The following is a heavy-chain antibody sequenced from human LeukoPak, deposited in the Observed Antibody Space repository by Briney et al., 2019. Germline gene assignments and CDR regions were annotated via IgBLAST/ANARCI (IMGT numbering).Heavy chain of an antibody. CDR1: GFTFSNYA. CDR2: ISSNGGTI. Sequence: GGSLRLSCTASGFTFSNYAFHWVRQAPGKGLEYVSAISSNGGTICYANSVKGRFVISRDNSKNTLYLQMGSLRTEDMGVYYCARVRVAVATPYFDYWGQGTPVTVSS. V-gene: IGHV3-64*01. D-gene: IGHD6-19*01. J-gene: IGHJ4*02. CDR3: ARVRVAVATPYFDY.